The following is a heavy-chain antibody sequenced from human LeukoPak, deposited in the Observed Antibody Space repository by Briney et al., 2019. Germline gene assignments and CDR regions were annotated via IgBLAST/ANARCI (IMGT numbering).Heavy chain of an antibody. CDR3: ARERGRYSYGYYYYMDV. V-gene: IGHV4-39*07. D-gene: IGHD5-18*01. CDR1: GGSISTSNYY. J-gene: IGHJ6*03. Sequence: SETLSLTCTVSGGSISTSNYYWGWIRQPPGKGLEWIGNIFYSGSTYYNPSLKSRVTISVDTSKNQFSLKLSSVTAADTAVYYCARERGRYSYGYYYYMDVWGKGTTVTISS. CDR2: IFYSGST.